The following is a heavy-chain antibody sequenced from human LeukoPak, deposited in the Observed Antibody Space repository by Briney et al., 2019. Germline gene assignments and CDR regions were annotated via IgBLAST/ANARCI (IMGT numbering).Heavy chain of an antibody. CDR1: GFTFSSYE. V-gene: IGHV3-23*01. Sequence: PGGSLRLSCAASGFTFSSYEMSWVRQAPGKGLEWVSAISGSGGSTHYADSVKGRFTISRDNSKNTLDLQMNSLSAEDTAVYYCAKVPPMPTHAVYYFDYWGQGTLVTVSS. CDR3: AKVPPMPTHAVYYFDY. J-gene: IGHJ4*02. D-gene: IGHD2-2*01. CDR2: ISGSGGST.